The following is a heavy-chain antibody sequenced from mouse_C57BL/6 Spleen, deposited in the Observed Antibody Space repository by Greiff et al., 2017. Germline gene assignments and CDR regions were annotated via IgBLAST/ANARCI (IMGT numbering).Heavy chain of an antibody. V-gene: IGHV1-22*01. CDR2: INPNNGGT. J-gene: IGHJ3*01. D-gene: IGHD2-1*01. CDR3: ARSGNYPAWFAY. CDR1: GYTFTDYN. Sequence: VQLQQSGPELVKPGASVKMSCKASGYTFTDYNMHWVKQSHGKSLEWIGYINPNNGGTSYNQKFKGKATLTVNKSSSTAYMELRSLTSEDSAVYYCARSGNYPAWFAYWGQGTLVTVSA.